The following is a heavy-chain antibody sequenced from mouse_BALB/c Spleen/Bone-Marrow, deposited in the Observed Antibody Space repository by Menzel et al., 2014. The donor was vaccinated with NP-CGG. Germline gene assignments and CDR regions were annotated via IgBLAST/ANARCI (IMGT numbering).Heavy chain of an antibody. J-gene: IGHJ3*01. Sequence: EVQLVESGGGLVKPGGSLKLSCAASGFTFSDYYMYWVRQTPEKRLEWVATISDAGSYTYYPDSVKGRFAISRDNAKNNLYLQMISLKSEDTAMYCYARDGDYRYAWFAYWGQGTLVTVST. CDR1: GFTFSDYY. V-gene: IGHV5-4*02. CDR3: ARDGDYRYAWFAY. D-gene: IGHD2-14*01. CDR2: ISDAGSYT.